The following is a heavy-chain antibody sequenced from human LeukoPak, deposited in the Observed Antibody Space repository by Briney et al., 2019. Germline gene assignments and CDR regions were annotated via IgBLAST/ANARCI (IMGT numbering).Heavy chain of an antibody. CDR1: GFTFTNYW. J-gene: IGHJ4*02. Sequence: QPGGSLRLSCAASGFTFTNYWMHWVRQAPGMGLVWVSRLPPDELGIIYADSVKGRFTISRDNSKNTLYLQMNSLRAEDTAVYYCAKGTDYYGSGSYWGQGTLVTVSS. D-gene: IGHD3-10*01. CDR3: AKGTDYYGSGSY. V-gene: IGHV3-74*01. CDR2: LPPDELGI.